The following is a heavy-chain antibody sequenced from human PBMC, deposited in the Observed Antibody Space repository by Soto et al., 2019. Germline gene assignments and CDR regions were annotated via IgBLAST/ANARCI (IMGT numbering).Heavy chain of an antibody. CDR2: FDPEDGET. CDR1: GYTLTELS. J-gene: IGHJ4*02. D-gene: IGHD1-26*01. Sequence: QVQLVQSGAEVKKPGASVKVSCKVSGYTLTELSMHWVRQAPGKGLEWMGGFDPEDGETIYAQKFQGRVNMTEDKSTDTAYMELSSLRSEDTAVYYCATEKRGEHYQVIGYWGQGTLVTVSS. V-gene: IGHV1-24*01. CDR3: ATEKRGEHYQVIGY.